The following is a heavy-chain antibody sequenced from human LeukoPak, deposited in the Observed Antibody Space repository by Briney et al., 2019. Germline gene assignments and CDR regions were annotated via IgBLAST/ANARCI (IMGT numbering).Heavy chain of an antibody. D-gene: IGHD3-16*01. V-gene: IGHV1-2*02. Sequence: GASVKVSCKASGYTFTGYYMHWVRQAPGQGLEWMGWINPNSGGTNYAQKFQGRVTMTRDTSISTAYMELGRLRSDDTAVYYCARTISRGYDYVWGSNVYFDYWGQGTLVTVSS. CDR1: GYTFTGYY. J-gene: IGHJ4*02. CDR2: INPNSGGT. CDR3: ARTISRGYDYVWGSNVYFDY.